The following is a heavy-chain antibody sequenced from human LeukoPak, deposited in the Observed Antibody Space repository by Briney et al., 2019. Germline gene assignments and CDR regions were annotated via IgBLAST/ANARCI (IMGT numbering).Heavy chain of an antibody. D-gene: IGHD5-12*01. CDR1: GGSISSSSYY. Sequence: SETLSLTCTVSGGSISSSSYYWGWIRQPPGKGLEWIGSIYYSGSTYYNPSLKSRVTISVDTSKNQFSLKLSSVTAADTAVYYCARRLSRALSGYATFDYWGQGTLVTVSS. CDR2: IYYSGST. CDR3: ARRLSRALSGYATFDY. J-gene: IGHJ4*02. V-gene: IGHV4-39*01.